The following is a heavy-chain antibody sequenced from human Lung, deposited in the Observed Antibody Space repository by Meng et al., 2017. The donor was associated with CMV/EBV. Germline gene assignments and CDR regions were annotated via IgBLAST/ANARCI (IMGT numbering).Heavy chain of an antibody. V-gene: IGHV3-23*03. Sequence: GEXXKISCAASGFTFSNYAMNWVRQAPGKGLEWVSVIYSDGSSTYYADSVKGRFTISRDNSKNTLDLQMNSLRAEDTAVYYCAKGDDSGWSPFDYLGQGTLVTVSS. J-gene: IGHJ4*02. CDR2: IYSDGSST. D-gene: IGHD3-22*01. CDR3: AKGDDSGWSPFDY. CDR1: GFTFSNYA.